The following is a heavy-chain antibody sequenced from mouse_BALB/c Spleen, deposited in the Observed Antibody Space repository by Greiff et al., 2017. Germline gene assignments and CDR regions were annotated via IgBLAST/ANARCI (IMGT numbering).Heavy chain of an antibody. Sequence: EVQGVESGPDLVTPSQSLSLTCTVTGYSITSGYSWHWIRQFPGNKLEWMGYIHYSGSTNYNPSRTSRISITRDTSKNQFFLQLNSVTTEDTATYYCARPGAFITTVVATDAMDYWGQGTSVTVSS. CDR2: IHYSGST. CDR1: GYSITSGYS. CDR3: ARPGAFITTVVATDAMDY. V-gene: IGHV3-1*02. J-gene: IGHJ4*01. D-gene: IGHD1-1*01.